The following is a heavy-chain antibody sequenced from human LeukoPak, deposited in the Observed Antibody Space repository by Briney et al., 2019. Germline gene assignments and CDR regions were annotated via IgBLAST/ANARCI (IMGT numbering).Heavy chain of an antibody. Sequence: SETLSLTCSVSGGSVTSGSYYWSWIRQPPGKGLEWIGYMYYSGGTKYNPSLESRVTKSGDTSKNQFSLKLSSVTAADTAVYYCARSNTYCGVDCSGYFQHWGQGTLVTVSS. CDR2: MYYSGGT. D-gene: IGHD2-21*02. V-gene: IGHV4-61*01. CDR1: GGSVTSGSYY. J-gene: IGHJ1*01. CDR3: ARSNTYCGVDCSGYFQH.